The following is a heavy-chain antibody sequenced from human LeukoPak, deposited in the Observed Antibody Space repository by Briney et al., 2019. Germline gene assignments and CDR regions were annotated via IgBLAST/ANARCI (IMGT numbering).Heavy chain of an antibody. D-gene: IGHD3-22*01. J-gene: IGHJ4*02. CDR3: ARDLSFPYYYDSSGYSDY. V-gene: IGHV3-33*01. Sequence: GGSLRLSCAASGFTFSSYGMHWVRQAPGNGLEWVAVIWSDGSNKYYADSVKGRFTISRDNSKNTVYLQMNSLRAEDTAVYYRARDLSFPYYYDSSGYSDYRGQGTQVTVSS. CDR2: IWSDGSNK. CDR1: GFTFSSYG.